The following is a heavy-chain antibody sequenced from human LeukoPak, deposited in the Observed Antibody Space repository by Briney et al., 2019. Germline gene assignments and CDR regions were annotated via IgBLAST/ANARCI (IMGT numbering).Heavy chain of an antibody. CDR1: GITFSGYW. CDR3: ARDLMGIAYRGAFYY. CDR2: ISSDGSST. D-gene: IGHD6-13*01. Sequence: GGSLRLSCAASGITFSGYWIHWVRQAPGKGLVWVSRISSDGSSTSYADSVKGRFTIARDNAKNTLYLQMNSLRAEDTAVYYCARDLMGIAYRGAFYYWGQGTLVTVSS. V-gene: IGHV3-74*01. J-gene: IGHJ4*02.